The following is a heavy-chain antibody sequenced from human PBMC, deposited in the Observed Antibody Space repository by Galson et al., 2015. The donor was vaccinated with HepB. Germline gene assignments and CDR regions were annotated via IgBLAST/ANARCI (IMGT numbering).Heavy chain of an antibody. CDR3: ARDRFYGSGSYYNPHDYYFDY. V-gene: IGHV1-18*01. Sequence: SVNVSCKASGYTFTSYGISWVRQAPGQGLEWMGWISAYNGNTNYAQKLQGRVTMTTDTSTSTAYMELRSLRSDDTAVYYCARDRFYGSGSYYNPHDYYFDYWGQGTLVTVSS. CDR1: GYTFTSYG. CDR2: ISAYNGNT. J-gene: IGHJ4*02. D-gene: IGHD3-10*01.